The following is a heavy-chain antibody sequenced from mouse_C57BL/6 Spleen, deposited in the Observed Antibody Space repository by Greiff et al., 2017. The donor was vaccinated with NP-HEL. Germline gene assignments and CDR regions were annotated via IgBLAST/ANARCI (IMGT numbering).Heavy chain of an antibody. CDR1: GYAFSSSW. CDR2: IYPGDGDT. Sequence: QVQLQQSGPELVKPGASVKISCKASGYAFSSSWMNWVKQRPGKGLEWIGRIYPGDGDTNYNGKFKGKATLTADKSSSTAYMQLSSLTSEDSAVYFCARWGWLLQAWFAYWGQGTLVTVSA. J-gene: IGHJ3*01. D-gene: IGHD2-3*01. CDR3: ARWGWLLQAWFAY. V-gene: IGHV1-82*01.